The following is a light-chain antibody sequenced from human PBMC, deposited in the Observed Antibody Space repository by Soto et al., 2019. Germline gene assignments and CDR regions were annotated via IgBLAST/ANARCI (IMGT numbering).Light chain of an antibody. CDR2: EVS. Sequence: QSVLTQPPSASGSPGQSVTISSTGTSSDVGGYNYVSWYQQHPGKAPKLVIYEVSKRPSGVPDRFSGSKSGNTASLTVSGLQAEDEADYYCSSYAGSNNLVFGGGTKLTVL. CDR3: SSYAGSNNLV. J-gene: IGLJ2*01. V-gene: IGLV2-8*01. CDR1: SSDVGGYNY.